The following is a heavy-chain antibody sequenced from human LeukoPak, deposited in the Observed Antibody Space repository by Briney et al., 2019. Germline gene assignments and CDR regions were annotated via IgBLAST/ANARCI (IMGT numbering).Heavy chain of an antibody. V-gene: IGHV1-46*01. CDR1: GYTFTSYY. CDR2: INPSGGST. Sequence: ASVKASCKASGYTFTSYYMHWVRQAPGQGLEWMGIINPSGGSTSYAQKFQGRVTMTRDTSTSTVYMGLSSLRSEDTAVYYCARIRDGYNDAYDIWGQGTMVTVSS. CDR3: ARIRDGYNDAYDI. J-gene: IGHJ3*02. D-gene: IGHD5-24*01.